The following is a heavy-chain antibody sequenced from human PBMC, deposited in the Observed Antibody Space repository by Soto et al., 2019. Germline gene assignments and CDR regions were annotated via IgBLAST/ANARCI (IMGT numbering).Heavy chain of an antibody. J-gene: IGHJ3*02. D-gene: IGHD5-12*01. Sequence: QVQLVQSGAEVKKPGSSVKVSCKASGGTFSSYAISWVRQAPGQGLEWMGGIIPIFGTANYAQKFQGRVTMTADESTSTAYMELSSVRSDDTAVYYCARDHKVATILVAFDIWGQGTMVTVSS. V-gene: IGHV1-69*12. CDR2: IIPIFGTA. CDR1: GGTFSSYA. CDR3: ARDHKVATILVAFDI.